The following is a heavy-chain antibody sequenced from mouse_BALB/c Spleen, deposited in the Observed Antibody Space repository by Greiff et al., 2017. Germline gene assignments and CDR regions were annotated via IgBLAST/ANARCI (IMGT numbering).Heavy chain of an antibody. CDR3: ARWGDYDGFYAMDY. D-gene: IGHD2-4*01. J-gene: IGHJ4*01. CDR2: INPYNGDT. CDR1: GYSFTGYF. V-gene: IGHV1-20*02. Sequence: AQLQQSGPELVKPGASVKISCKASGYSFTGYFMNWVMQSHGKSLEWIGRINPYNGDTFYNQKFKGKATLTVDKSSSTAHMELRSLASEDSAVYYCARWGDYDGFYAMDYWGQGTSVTVSS.